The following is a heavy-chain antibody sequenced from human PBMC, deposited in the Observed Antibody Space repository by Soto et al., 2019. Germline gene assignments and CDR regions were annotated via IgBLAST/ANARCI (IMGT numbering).Heavy chain of an antibody. Sequence: SETLSLTCTVTGDSISSRSYYWGWIRQPPGKGLEWIGSIYYSGSTYNNPSLRSRVSMSIDTSKDQFSLKLKSVTAADTAVYYCARLVSGYSGYAWHYYYGMDVWGQGTTVTVSS. V-gene: IGHV4-39*01. CDR3: ARLVSGYSGYAWHYYYGMDV. J-gene: IGHJ6*02. CDR1: GDSISSRSYY. D-gene: IGHD5-12*01. CDR2: IYYSGST.